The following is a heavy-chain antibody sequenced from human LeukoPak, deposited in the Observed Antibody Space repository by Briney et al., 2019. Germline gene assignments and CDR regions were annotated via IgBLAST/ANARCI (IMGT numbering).Heavy chain of an antibody. Sequence: SETLSLTRTVSGGSISSYYWSWIRQPPGKGLEWIGYIYYSGSTNYNPSLKSRVTISVDTSKNQFSLKLSSVTAADTAVYYCARGWGSSTSCWGAWGQGTLVTVSS. D-gene: IGHD2-2*01. V-gene: IGHV4-59*01. CDR3: ARGWGSSTSCWGA. CDR2: IYYSGST. CDR1: GGSISSYY. J-gene: IGHJ5*02.